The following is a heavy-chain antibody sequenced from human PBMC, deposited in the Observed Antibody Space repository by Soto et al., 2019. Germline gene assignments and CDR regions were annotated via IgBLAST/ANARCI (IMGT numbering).Heavy chain of an antibody. J-gene: IGHJ4*02. Sequence: EVQLVESGGGLVQPGGSLRLSCAASGFSVSGNYMSWVRQAQGKGLEWVSVIYSGGNTYYSDSVKGRFTISRDNSKNTLYLQMNSLRAEDTAVYYCARDWFILGWGQGTLVTVSS. CDR2: IYSGGNT. CDR1: GFSVSGNY. V-gene: IGHV3-66*01. D-gene: IGHD3-10*01. CDR3: ARDWFILG.